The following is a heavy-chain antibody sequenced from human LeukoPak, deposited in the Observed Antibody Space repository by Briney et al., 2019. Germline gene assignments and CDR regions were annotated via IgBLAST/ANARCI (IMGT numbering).Heavy chain of an antibody. CDR2: ISGSSTTI. CDR1: GFTFSSYS. J-gene: IGHJ5*02. D-gene: IGHD1-26*01. Sequence: GGSLRLSCAASGFTFSSYSINWVRQAPGKGLEWLSYISGSSTTIYYADSVKGRFTISRDNAKNSLYLQMNSLRDEDTAVYCCARDLVGATASWGQGTLVTVSS. V-gene: IGHV3-48*02. CDR3: ARDLVGATAS.